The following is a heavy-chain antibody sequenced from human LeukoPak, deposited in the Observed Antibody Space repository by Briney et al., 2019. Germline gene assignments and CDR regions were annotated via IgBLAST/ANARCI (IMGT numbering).Heavy chain of an antibody. Sequence: PGGSLRLSCAASGFTFSSYWMSWVRQAPGKGLEWVSSISSSSSYIYYADSVKGRFTISRDNAKNSLYLQMNSLRAEDTAVYYCASLDDFWSGYPYGMDVWGQGTTVTVSS. J-gene: IGHJ6*02. V-gene: IGHV3-21*01. CDR3: ASLDDFWSGYPYGMDV. CDR2: ISSSSSYI. CDR1: GFTFSSYW. D-gene: IGHD3-3*01.